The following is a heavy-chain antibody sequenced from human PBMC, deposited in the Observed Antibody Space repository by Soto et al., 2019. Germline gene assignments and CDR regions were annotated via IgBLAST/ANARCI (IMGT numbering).Heavy chain of an antibody. D-gene: IGHD4-17*01. J-gene: IGHJ6*02. CDR3: ARDGDPYQYYYYGMDV. V-gene: IGHV4-31*03. CDR2: IYYSGST. Sequence: QVQLQESGPGLVKPSQTLSLTCTVSGGSISSGGYYWSWIRQHPGKGLEWIGYIYYSGSTYYNPSLKSRITISVDTSKNQFSLKLSSVTAADTAVYYCARDGDPYQYYYYGMDVWGQGTTVTVSS. CDR1: GGSISSGGYY.